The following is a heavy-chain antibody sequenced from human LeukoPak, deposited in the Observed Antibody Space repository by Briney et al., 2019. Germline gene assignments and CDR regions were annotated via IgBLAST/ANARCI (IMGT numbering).Heavy chain of an antibody. D-gene: IGHD1-14*01. Sequence: QPGGSLRLPCPASGFPFSDYAMSWARQAPGKGLEWVSSITGSGSRTYYTDSVKGRFTISRDNSKNTLYLQMNSLRADETAVYYCASRPRADIGPLDFWAQGTLVTVSS. J-gene: IGHJ4*02. CDR2: ITGSGSRT. CDR3: ASRPRADIGPLDF. V-gene: IGHV3-23*01. CDR1: GFPFSDYA.